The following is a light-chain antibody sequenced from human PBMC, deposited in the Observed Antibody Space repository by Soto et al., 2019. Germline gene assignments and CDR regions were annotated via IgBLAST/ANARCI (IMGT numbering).Light chain of an antibody. V-gene: IGKV1-39*01. CDR1: RNINPY. Sequence: DIQMSQSPASLSASVGDTITITCRASRNINPYLNWYQHKPGKAPKLLIFGASSLQSGVTSRFSGSGSRTDFTITINSLQPEDFSTYCCQQTSAAPFSVGPGIKVDI. J-gene: IGKJ3*01. CDR3: QQTSAAPFS. CDR2: GAS.